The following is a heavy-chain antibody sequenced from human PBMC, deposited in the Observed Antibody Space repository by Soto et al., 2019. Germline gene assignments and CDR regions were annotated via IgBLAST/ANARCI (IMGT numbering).Heavy chain of an antibody. J-gene: IGHJ4*02. D-gene: IGHD4-17*01. Sequence: EVQLVESGEGLVQPGGSLRLSCAASGFTFSHYAMHWVRQAPGKGLEHVSAISSDGDNIYYADSVKGRFTISRDKSKNPVVLQMGSRGTGEAGVYYCARGEEDGDRWGGGYLDYWGQGTLVTVSS. V-gene: IGHV3-64*02. CDR1: GFTFSHYA. CDR2: ISSDGDNI. CDR3: ARGEEDGDRWGGGYLDY.